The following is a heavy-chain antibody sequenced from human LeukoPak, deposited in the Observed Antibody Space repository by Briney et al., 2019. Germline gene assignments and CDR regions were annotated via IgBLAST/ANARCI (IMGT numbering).Heavy chain of an antibody. CDR3: STLTSRGLSDS. CDR1: GFTFTNAW. D-gene: IGHD1-20*01. J-gene: IGHJ4*02. Sequence: GGSLRLSCAASGFTFTNAWMSWVRQAPGKGLEWVGRIKSKADGETIDYAAPVKGRFTFSRDDSKNMLYLQMNSLKSEDTAVYYCSTLTSRGLSDSWGQGTLVTVSS. CDR2: IKSKADGETI. V-gene: IGHV3-15*07.